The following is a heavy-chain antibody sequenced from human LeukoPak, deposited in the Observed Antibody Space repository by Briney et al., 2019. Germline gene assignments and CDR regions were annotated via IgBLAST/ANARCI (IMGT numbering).Heavy chain of an antibody. CDR2: VSSTGTTI. D-gene: IGHD3-10*01. V-gene: IGHV3-11*01. CDR3: ARARFGEPYDAYL. CDR1: GFSSWDHY. Sequence: GGSLRLSCAASGFSSWDHYLSWIRQAPGKGLEWLASVSSTGTTISYADSVKGRFTISRDDAKNSLFLQMTSLRGEDTALYYCARARFGEPYDAYLWGQGTMVTVSS. J-gene: IGHJ3*01.